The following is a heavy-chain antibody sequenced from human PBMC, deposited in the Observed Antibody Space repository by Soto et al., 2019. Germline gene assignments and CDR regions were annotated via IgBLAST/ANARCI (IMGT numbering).Heavy chain of an antibody. D-gene: IGHD2-15*01. CDR2: IYYSGST. V-gene: IGHV4-30-4*01. CDR3: ARRRSLGGGSFWFDP. Sequence: SETLSLTCTVSGGSISSGDYYWSWIRQPPGKGLEWIGYIYYSGSTYYNPSLKSRVTISVDTSKNQFSLKLSSVTAADTAVYYCARRRSLGGGSFWFDPWGQGTLVTVSS. CDR1: GGSISSGDYY. J-gene: IGHJ5*02.